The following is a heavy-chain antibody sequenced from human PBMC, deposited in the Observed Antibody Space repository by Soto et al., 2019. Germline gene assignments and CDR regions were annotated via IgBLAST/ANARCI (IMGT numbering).Heavy chain of an antibody. CDR2: IIPLLGRP. V-gene: IGHV1-69*08. J-gene: IGHJ4*02. CDR1: GGPVSSYT. CDR3: AGDSGRSDYAFDF. Sequence: QVQLVQSGAEVKKPGSSVKVSCKASGGPVSSYTLSWVRQAPGEGLEWMGRIIPLLGRPTYAEQFQARITISANKSTSTVYMDLSSLTSEDTAVYFCAGDSGRSDYAFDFWGQGTLVTVSS. D-gene: IGHD4-17*01.